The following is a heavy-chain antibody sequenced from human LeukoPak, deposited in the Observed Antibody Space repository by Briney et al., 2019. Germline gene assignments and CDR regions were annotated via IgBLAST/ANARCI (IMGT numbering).Heavy chain of an antibody. Sequence: GGSLRLSCAASGFTFSSYSMNWVRQAPGKGLEWVSSISSSSSYIYYADSVKGRFTISRDNAKNSLYLQMNSLRAEDTAVYYCARDGIAVAGTDYYYYGMDVWGRGTTVTVSS. CDR3: ARDGIAVAGTDYYYYGMDV. J-gene: IGHJ6*02. CDR1: GFTFSSYS. D-gene: IGHD6-19*01. CDR2: ISSSSSYI. V-gene: IGHV3-21*01.